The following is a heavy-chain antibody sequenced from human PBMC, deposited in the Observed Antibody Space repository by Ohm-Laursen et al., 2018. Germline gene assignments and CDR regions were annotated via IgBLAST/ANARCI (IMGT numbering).Heavy chain of an antibody. Sequence: SLRLSCAASGFTFDDYAMHWVRQAPGKGLEWVSGISWNSGTIDYADSVKGRFTISRDNGKNSLYLQMNSLRAEDTAVYYCARGTVAGHYWGQGTLVTVSS. D-gene: IGHD6-19*01. V-gene: IGHV3-9*01. CDR2: ISWNSGTI. CDR1: GFTFDDYA. J-gene: IGHJ4*02. CDR3: ARGTVAGHY.